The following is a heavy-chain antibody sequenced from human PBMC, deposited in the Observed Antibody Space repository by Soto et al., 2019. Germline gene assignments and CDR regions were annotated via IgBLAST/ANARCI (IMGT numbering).Heavy chain of an antibody. V-gene: IGHV4-59*08. CDR2: IYYNGGT. CDR1: GDSIRSYY. Sequence: PSETLSLTCTVSGDSIRSYYWSWILQPPGKGLEWIGYIYYNGGTNYNPSLKRRVTISVDMSKNQFSLKMSSVTATDKAVYYCERQGWESTDTYYYMDARGKGAPVTVS. J-gene: IGHJ6*03. CDR3: ERQGWESTDTYYYMDA. D-gene: IGHD1-26*01.